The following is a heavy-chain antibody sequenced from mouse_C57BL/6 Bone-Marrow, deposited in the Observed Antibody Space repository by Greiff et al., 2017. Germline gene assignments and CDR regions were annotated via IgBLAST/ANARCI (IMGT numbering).Heavy chain of an antibody. CDR3: ARRRYFDY. CDR1: GFTFTSYW. V-gene: IGHV1-72*01. Sequence: QVQLKQPGAELVKPGASVKLSCTASGFTFTSYWMHWVKQRPGRGLEWIGRIEPDSGGTKYTGKFKGKATMTIDKPSSTAYMQLSSLTSEDSAVYYCARRRYFDYWGQGTTLTVSS. CDR2: IEPDSGGT. J-gene: IGHJ2*01.